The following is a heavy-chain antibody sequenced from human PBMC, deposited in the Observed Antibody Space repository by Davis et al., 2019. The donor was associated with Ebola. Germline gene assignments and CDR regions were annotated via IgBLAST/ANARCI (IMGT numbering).Heavy chain of an antibody. CDR1: GFTFSSYS. CDR2: ISSSSSTI. D-gene: IGHD3-3*01. V-gene: IGHV3-48*04. J-gene: IGHJ6*02. CDR3: ARGDFWSGYYSHYYYYGMDV. Sequence: GESLKISCAASGFTFSSYSMNWVRQAPGKGLEWVSYISSSSSTIYYADSVKGRFTISRDNAKNSLYLQMNSLRAEDTAVYYCARGDFWSGYYSHYYYYGMDVWGQGTTVTVSS.